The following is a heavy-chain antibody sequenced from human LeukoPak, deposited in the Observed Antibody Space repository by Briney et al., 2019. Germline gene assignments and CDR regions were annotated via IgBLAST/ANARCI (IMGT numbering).Heavy chain of an antibody. Sequence: ASVKVSCKASGYTFTGYYMHWVRQAPGQGLEWMGWINPNSGGTNYAQKFQGRVTMTRDTSISTAYMELSRLRSDDTAVYYCARDSAPVCGYYYYYMDVWGKGTTVTVSS. CDR2: INPNSGGT. V-gene: IGHV1-2*02. CDR1: GYTFTGYY. J-gene: IGHJ6*03. CDR3: ARDSAPVCGYYYYYMDV.